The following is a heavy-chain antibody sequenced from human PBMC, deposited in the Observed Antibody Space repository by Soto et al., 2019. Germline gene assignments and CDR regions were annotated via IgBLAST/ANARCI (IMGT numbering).Heavy chain of an antibody. Sequence: QVQLVQSGAEVKKPGSSVKVSCKASGDTFSSYAISWVRQAPGQGLEWMGGIIPILGTPNYAQKFQGRVTITADKSTSTAYMELSSLRSEDTAVYYCANTREYYYYGMDVWGQGTTVTVSS. CDR3: ANTREYYYYGMDV. CDR2: IIPILGTP. CDR1: GDTFSSYA. V-gene: IGHV1-69*06. J-gene: IGHJ6*02.